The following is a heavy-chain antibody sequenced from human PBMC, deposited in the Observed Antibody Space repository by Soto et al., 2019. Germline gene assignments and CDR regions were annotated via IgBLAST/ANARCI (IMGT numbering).Heavy chain of an antibody. CDR2: IDYNGVT. J-gene: IGHJ5*02. Sequence: PSETLSLTCTVSGGSIYRSGYYWGWIRQPPGRGLEWIGNIDYNGVTYSNPSLKSRVTISRDTSKNQFSLKLTSVTAADTALYYCARHYSSGSRNWFDPWGQGTLVTVSS. CDR3: ARHYSSGSRNWFDP. CDR1: GGSIYRSGYY. D-gene: IGHD6-19*01. V-gene: IGHV4-39*01.